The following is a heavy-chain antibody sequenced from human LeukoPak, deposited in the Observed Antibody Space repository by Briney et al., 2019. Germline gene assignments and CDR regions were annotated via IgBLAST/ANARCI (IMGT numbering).Heavy chain of an antibody. J-gene: IGHJ5*02. CDR2: INWNGGST. Sequence: GGSLRLSCAASGFTFTDYCMRWVRQAPGKGLEWVSGINWNGGSTGYADSVKGRFTISRDNAKNSLYLQMNSLRAEDTALYYCARIPIAAAGPCGYWFYTSGPGTLVTVSS. V-gene: IGHV3-20*04. D-gene: IGHD6-13*01. CDR1: GFTFTDYC. CDR3: ARIPIAAAGPCGYWFYT.